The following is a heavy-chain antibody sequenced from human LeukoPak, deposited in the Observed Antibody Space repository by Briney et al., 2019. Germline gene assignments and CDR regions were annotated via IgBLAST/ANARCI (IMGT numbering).Heavy chain of an antibody. Sequence: PSETLSLTCAVSGYSISSGYYWGWIRQPPGKGLEWIGSIYHSGSTYYNPSLKSRVTISVDTSKNQFSLKLSSVTAADTAVYYCARHGARGSGSYPTTNLLRFDYWGQGTLVTVSS. CDR1: GYSISSGYY. V-gene: IGHV4-38-2*01. CDR3: ARHGARGSGSYPTTNLLRFDY. D-gene: IGHD3-10*01. CDR2: IYHSGST. J-gene: IGHJ4*02.